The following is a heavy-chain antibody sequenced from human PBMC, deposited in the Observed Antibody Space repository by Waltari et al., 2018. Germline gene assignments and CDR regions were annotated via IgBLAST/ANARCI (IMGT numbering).Heavy chain of an antibody. CDR2: ISWDCGST. V-gene: IGHV3-43D*04. Sequence: EVQLVESGGVVVQPGGSLRLYCAASGFTFDDYAMHWVRQAPGKGLEWVSLISWDCGSTYYADSVKGRFTISRDNSKNSLYLQMNSLRAEDTALYYCAKEGGAFDIWGQGTMVTVSS. J-gene: IGHJ3*02. D-gene: IGHD3-16*01. CDR3: AKEGGAFDI. CDR1: GFTFDDYA.